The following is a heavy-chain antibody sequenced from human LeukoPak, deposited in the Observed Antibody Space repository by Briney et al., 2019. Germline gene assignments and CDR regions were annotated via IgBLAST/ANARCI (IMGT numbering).Heavy chain of an antibody. CDR3: AKAVSGYSYVSWFDP. Sequence: PGGSLRLSCAASGFTFSSYGMHWVRQAPGKGLEWVAFIRYDGSNKYYADSVKGRFTISRDNSKNTLYLQMNSLRAEDTAVYYCAKAVSGYSYVSWFDPWGQGTLVTVSS. D-gene: IGHD5-18*01. J-gene: IGHJ5*02. CDR2: IRYDGSNK. CDR1: GFTFSSYG. V-gene: IGHV3-30*02.